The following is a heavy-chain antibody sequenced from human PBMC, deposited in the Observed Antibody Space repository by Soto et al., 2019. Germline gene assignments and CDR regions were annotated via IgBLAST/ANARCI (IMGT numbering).Heavy chain of an antibody. J-gene: IGHJ4*02. CDR3: ARVPDY. CDR2: MYHSGST. D-gene: IGHD2-2*01. CDR1: GGSISSGGYS. Sequence: QLQLQESGSGLVKPSQTLSLTCAVSGGSISSGGYSWSWIRQPPGKGLEWIGYMYHSGSTNYNPSLSTRVTRSRDSSNNQSSLKLSSVTAADPALYYGARVPDYWGQGILVTVSS. V-gene: IGHV4-30-2*01.